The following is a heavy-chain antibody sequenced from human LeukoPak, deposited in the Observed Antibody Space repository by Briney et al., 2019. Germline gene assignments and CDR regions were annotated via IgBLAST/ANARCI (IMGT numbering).Heavy chain of an antibody. CDR1: GASITSDF. CDR2: GFPTGRA. J-gene: IGHJ4*02. Sequence: SETLSLTCTGSGASITSDFWSWIRQPPGKVLEWLGYGFPTGRAKSSPSLRSRVIISVSTSKNPLPLKLSAVSAAATPVYYCPRGGENPPPEDWGQGTLVTAAS. D-gene: IGHD2/OR15-2a*01. CDR3: PRGGENPPPED. V-gene: IGHV4-59*01.